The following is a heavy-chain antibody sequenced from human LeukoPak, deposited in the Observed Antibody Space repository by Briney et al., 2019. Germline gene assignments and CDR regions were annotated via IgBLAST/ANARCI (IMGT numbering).Heavy chain of an antibody. Sequence: GGSLRLSCAASGFTLSSHSMNWVRQAPGKGLEWVSSISTRSSYINYADSVKGRFTISRDNSKNTLYLQMNSLRAEDTAVYYCAKDSSGPFDYWGQGTLVTVSS. V-gene: IGHV3-21*04. CDR3: AKDSSGPFDY. CDR2: ISTRSSYI. J-gene: IGHJ4*02. D-gene: IGHD3-22*01. CDR1: GFTLSSHS.